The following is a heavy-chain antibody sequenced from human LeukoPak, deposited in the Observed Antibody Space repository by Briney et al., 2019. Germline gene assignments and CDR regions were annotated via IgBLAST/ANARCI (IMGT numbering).Heavy chain of an antibody. D-gene: IGHD5/OR15-5a*01. CDR3: ARDLPYFDP. Sequence: GGSLRLSCAASGFTFTTYAMSWVRQAPGKGLEWVSGIRGSGGSTFYADSVKGRFTISGDNSKNTLYLQMNSLRAEHTAVYYCARDLPYFDPWGQGTLVTVSS. CDR2: IRGSGGST. V-gene: IGHV3-23*01. CDR1: GFTFTTYA. J-gene: IGHJ5*02.